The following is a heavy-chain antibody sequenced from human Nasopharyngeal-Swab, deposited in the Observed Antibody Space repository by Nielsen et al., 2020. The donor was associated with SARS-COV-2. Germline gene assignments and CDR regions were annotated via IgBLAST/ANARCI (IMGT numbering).Heavy chain of an antibody. Sequence: WIRQPPGKGLEWVSAISGSGGSTYYADSVKGRLTISRDNSKNTLYLQMNSLRAEDTAVYYCAKGIRYGDYVFDYWGQGTLVTVSS. CDR3: AKGIRYGDYVFDY. J-gene: IGHJ4*02. CDR2: ISGSGGST. D-gene: IGHD4-17*01. V-gene: IGHV3-23*01.